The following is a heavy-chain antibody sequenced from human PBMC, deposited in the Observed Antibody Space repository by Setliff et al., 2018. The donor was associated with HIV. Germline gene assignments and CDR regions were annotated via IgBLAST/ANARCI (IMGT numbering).Heavy chain of an antibody. CDR3: VRDDSNGPNSLDP. CDR2: ISDDGSAK. J-gene: IGHJ5*02. V-gene: IGHV3-30*03. Sequence: GGSLRLSCAASGFTFSTYSMNWVRQAPGKGLECVAVISDDGSAKYYGDSVKGRFTISRDNSKDTLYLDLNSLRSEDTAVYYCVRDDSNGPNSLDPWGQGTLVTVSS. D-gene: IGHD2-8*01. CDR1: GFTFSTYS.